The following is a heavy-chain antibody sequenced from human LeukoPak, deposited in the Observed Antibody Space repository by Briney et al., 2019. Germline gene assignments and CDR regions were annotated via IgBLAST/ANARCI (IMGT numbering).Heavy chain of an antibody. J-gene: IGHJ4*02. Sequence: SETLSLTCTASDGSISSYYWSWIRQPPGKGLEWIGYIYHSGSTYYNPSLKSRVTISVDRSKNQFSLKLSSVTAADTAVYYCARVSTRKNFDYWGQGTLVTVSS. V-gene: IGHV4-59*12. CDR3: ARVSTRKNFDY. CDR1: DGSISSYY. D-gene: IGHD2-2*01. CDR2: IYHSGST.